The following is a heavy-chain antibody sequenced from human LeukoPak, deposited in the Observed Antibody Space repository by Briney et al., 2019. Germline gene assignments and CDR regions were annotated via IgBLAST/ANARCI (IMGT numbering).Heavy chain of an antibody. Sequence: GESLKISCKGSGYSFTSYGISWVRQAPGQGLEWMGWISAYNGNTNYAQKLQGRVTMTTDTSTSTAYMELRSLRSDDTAVYYCARVPAYYDFWSAYYTGFDYWGQGTLVAVSS. CDR2: ISAYNGNT. V-gene: IGHV1-18*01. CDR1: GYSFTSYG. D-gene: IGHD3-3*01. J-gene: IGHJ4*02. CDR3: ARVPAYYDFWSAYYTGFDY.